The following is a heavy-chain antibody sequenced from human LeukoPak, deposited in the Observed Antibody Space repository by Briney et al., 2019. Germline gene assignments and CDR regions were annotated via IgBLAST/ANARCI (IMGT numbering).Heavy chain of an antibody. J-gene: IGHJ3*02. Sequence: GGSLRLSCAASGFTVSSNYMSWVRQAPGKGLEWVSVIYSGGSTYYADSVKGRFTISRDNSKNTLYLQMNSLRAEDTAVYYCARPFYIADDAFCIWGQGTMVTVSS. V-gene: IGHV3-66*02. CDR2: IYSGGST. CDR1: GFTVSSNY. CDR3: ARPFYIADDAFCI. D-gene: IGHD2-21*01.